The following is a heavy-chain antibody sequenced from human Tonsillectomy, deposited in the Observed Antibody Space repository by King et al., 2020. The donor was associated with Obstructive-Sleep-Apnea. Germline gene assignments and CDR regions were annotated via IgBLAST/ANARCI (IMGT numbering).Heavy chain of an antibody. Sequence: QVQLQESGPGLVKPSETLSLTCTVSGGSISSSSYYWGWIRQPPGKGLEWIGSIYYSGSTYYNPSLKSRVTISVDTSKNQFSLKLSSVTAADTAVYYCARDRARYSSSWYSDDWGQGTLVTVSS. CDR2: IYYSGST. J-gene: IGHJ4*02. D-gene: IGHD6-13*01. CDR1: GGSISSSSYY. CDR3: ARDRARYSSSWYSDD. V-gene: IGHV4-39*07.